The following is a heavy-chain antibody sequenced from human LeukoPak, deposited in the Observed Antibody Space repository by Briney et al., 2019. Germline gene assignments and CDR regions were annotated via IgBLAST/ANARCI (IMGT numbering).Heavy chain of an antibody. V-gene: IGHV1-69*13. J-gene: IGHJ4*02. CDR1: GGTFSSYA. D-gene: IGHD5-18*01. Sequence: SVKVSCKASGGTFSSYAISWVRQAPGQGLEWMGGIIPIFGTANYAQKFQGRVTITADESTSTAYMELSSPRSEDTAVYYCASLDTAMVFGLDYWGQGTLVTVSS. CDR2: IIPIFGTA. CDR3: ASLDTAMVFGLDY.